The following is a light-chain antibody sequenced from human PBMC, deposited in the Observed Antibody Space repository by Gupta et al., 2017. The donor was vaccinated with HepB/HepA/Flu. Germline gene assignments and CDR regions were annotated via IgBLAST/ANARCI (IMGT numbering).Light chain of an antibody. J-gene: IGLJ2*01. Sequence: SVLTQSPSVSGTPGQRVTISCSGSSSNVARNNVNWYQQVPGTAPKLLIYYNDERPSGVPDRFSGSKSGTSASLAISGLQSEDEADYYCAAWDTSLNVVVFGGGTKLTVL. CDR1: SSNVARNN. V-gene: IGLV1-44*01. CDR3: AAWDTSLNVVV. CDR2: YND.